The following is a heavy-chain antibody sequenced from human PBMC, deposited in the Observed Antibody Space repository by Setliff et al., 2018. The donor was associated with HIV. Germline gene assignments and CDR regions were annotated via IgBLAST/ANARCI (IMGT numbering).Heavy chain of an antibody. Sequence: WASVKVSCKASGGSFNTYGIHWVRQAPGQGLEWMGGIIPIASVPNYSQKFQDRLTITADESTTTVYMDMSSLRSEDTAQYYCARGPLYGYDRGYFDCWGQGTLVTVSS. CDR1: GGSFNTYG. D-gene: IGHD5-12*01. CDR3: ARGPLYGYDRGYFDC. V-gene: IGHV1-69*10. J-gene: IGHJ4*02. CDR2: IIPIASVP.